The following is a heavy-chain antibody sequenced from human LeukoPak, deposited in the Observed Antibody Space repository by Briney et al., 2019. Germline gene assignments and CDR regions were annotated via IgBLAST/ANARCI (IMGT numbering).Heavy chain of an antibody. CDR3: ARDGAGSSWYYYYYYYMDV. CDR1: GFTFSSYE. CDR2: ISSSGSTI. V-gene: IGHV3-48*03. Sequence: GGSLRLSCAASGFTFSSYEMNWVRQAPGKGLEWVSYISSSGSTIYYADSVKGRFTISRDNAKNSLYLQMNSLRAEDTAVYYCARDGAGSSWYYYYYYYMDVWGKGTTVTVSS. D-gene: IGHD6-13*01. J-gene: IGHJ6*03.